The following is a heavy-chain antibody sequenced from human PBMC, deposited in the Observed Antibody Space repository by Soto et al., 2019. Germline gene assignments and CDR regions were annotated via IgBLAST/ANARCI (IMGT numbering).Heavy chain of an antibody. V-gene: IGHV1-8*01. CDR1: GYTFASFD. CDR3: ARGLSYSGMDV. J-gene: IGHJ6*02. Sequence: QVQLVQSGAEVKKPGASVKVSCEASGYTFASFDINWVRQAAGQGLEWMGWMNPNSGNAGYAPEFQGRVTMTGDTSISTAYLELSSLRFDDTAVYYCARGLSYSGMDVWGLGTTVTVSS. CDR2: MNPNSGNA.